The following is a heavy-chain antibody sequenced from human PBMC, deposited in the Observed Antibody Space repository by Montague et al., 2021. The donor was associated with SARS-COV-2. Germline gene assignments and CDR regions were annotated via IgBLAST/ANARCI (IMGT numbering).Heavy chain of an antibody. CDR3: AREAFGGVIDH. V-gene: IGHV4-59*01. J-gene: IGHJ4*02. D-gene: IGHD3-16*01. Sequence: SETLSLTCSVSGGSISSSYWSWIRQPPGKGLEWIGYIYHYGSAKYNPSLKSRVTISVDTSKNQFSLKLSSVTAADTAVYYCAREAFGGVIDHWGQGTLVTVSS. CDR2: IYHYGSA. CDR1: GGSISSSY.